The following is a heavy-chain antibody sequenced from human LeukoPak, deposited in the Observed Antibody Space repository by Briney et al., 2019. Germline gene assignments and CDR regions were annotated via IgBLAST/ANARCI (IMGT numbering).Heavy chain of an antibody. D-gene: IGHD3-16*02. V-gene: IGHV3-7*04. CDR1: GFTFTDSW. CDR3: ARVRYGNYFDY. CDR2: IKPDGTEK. J-gene: IGHJ4*02. Sequence: GGSLRLSCAASGFTFTDSWMSWVRQPPGKGLEWVVNIKPDGTEKYYVGSLKGRFTVSRDNAKNSLYLQMSSLRVEDTAVYYCARVRYGNYFDYWGQGTLVTVSS.